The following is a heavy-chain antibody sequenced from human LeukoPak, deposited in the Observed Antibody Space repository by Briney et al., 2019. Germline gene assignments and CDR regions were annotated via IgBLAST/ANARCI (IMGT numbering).Heavy chain of an antibody. D-gene: IGHD5/OR15-5a*01. CDR3: AKGNLRGPPHNIDY. J-gene: IGHJ4*02. Sequence: PGGSLRLSCEAAGFTFPSYAMSWVRQAPGKGLEWVSALSVRGDSTYYADSVKGRFTISRDDSKNTLYLQMNSLRAEDTAVYYCAKGNLRGPPHNIDYWGQGTLVTVSP. CDR2: LSVRGDST. V-gene: IGHV3-23*01. CDR1: GFTFPSYA.